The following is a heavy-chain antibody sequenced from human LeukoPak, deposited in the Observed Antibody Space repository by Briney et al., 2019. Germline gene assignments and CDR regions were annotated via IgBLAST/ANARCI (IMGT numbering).Heavy chain of an antibody. V-gene: IGHV3-23*01. CDR2: IFGSGIDT. CDR1: GFTFSSYA. Sequence: GGSLRLSCAASGFTFSSYAMSWVRQAPGKGLEWVSSIFGSGIDTQYADSVKGRFTISRDNSKNTLYLEMNSLRPEDTAIYYFAKDLISPRSVGSSEKLDYWGQGTLVTVSS. J-gene: IGHJ4*02. D-gene: IGHD3-10*01. CDR3: AKDLISPRSVGSSEKLDY.